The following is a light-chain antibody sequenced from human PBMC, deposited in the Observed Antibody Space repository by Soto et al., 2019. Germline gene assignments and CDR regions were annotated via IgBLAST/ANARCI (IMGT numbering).Light chain of an antibody. Sequence: QPVLTQSPSASASLGASVKLTCTLSSGHSSYAIAWHQQQPEKGPRYLMNLNSDGSHRKGDGIPDRFSGSSSGAERYLTISSLQSEDEADYYCQTWGTGIGVFGGGTKLTVL. V-gene: IGLV4-69*01. CDR1: SGHSSYA. CDR2: LNSDGSH. J-gene: IGLJ2*01. CDR3: QTWGTGIGV.